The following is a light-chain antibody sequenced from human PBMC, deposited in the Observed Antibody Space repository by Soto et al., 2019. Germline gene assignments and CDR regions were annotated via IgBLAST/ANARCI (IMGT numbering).Light chain of an antibody. CDR3: TSYAGSNTPYV. CDR1: SRDVGGYDY. Sequence: QSVLTQPPSASGSPGQSVTISCTGSSRDVGGYDYVSWYQQHPGKAPKLMIFEVTKSPSGVPNRFSGSKSGNTASLTVSGLQAEAEADYYCTSYAGSNTPYVFGTGTKVTVL. CDR2: EVT. V-gene: IGLV2-8*01. J-gene: IGLJ1*01.